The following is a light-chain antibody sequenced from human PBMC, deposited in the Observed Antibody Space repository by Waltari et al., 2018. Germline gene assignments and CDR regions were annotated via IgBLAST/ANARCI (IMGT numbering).Light chain of an antibody. CDR2: EGN. V-gene: IGLV2-23*01. CDR3: CSFAGSTTWV. J-gene: IGLJ3*02. CDR1: SSAGGGSNL. Sequence: QSALTQPASVSGPPGQSITISCTRTSSAGGGSNLVYWYQQQPGKAPKLIIYEGNKWPAGVSHRFSGSKSGNTASLTISGLQAEDEDDYYCCSFAGSTTWVFGGGTTLTVL.